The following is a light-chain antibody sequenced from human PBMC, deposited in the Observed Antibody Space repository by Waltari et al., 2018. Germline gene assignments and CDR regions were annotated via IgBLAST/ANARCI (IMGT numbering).Light chain of an antibody. CDR2: YNSDSEK. CDR1: SDTNVGDLN. Sequence: QPVLTQPPSSSASPGESARLTCTLPSDTNVGDLNIYWYQQHPGSPPRFLLYYNSDSEKAQGSGVPSRFSGSKDASANAGILLISGLQSEDEADYYCMFWPNNVWVFGGGTKLTVL. CDR3: MFWPNNVWV. V-gene: IGLV5-37*01. J-gene: IGLJ3*02.